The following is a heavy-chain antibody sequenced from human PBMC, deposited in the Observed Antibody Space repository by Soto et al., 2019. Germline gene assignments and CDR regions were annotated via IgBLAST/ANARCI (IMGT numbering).Heavy chain of an antibody. D-gene: IGHD1-26*01. J-gene: IGHJ6*03. Sequence: SETLSLTCTVSGGSFISSSYYWGWIRQPPGKGLAWIGSISYGGSTYYNLSLKSRVTISVDTSKNQFSLKLTSVTAADTAVYYCARHPASRVDYTDVWGKGTTVTVSS. V-gene: IGHV4-39*01. CDR1: GGSFISSSYY. CDR2: ISYGGST. CDR3: ARHPASRVDYTDV.